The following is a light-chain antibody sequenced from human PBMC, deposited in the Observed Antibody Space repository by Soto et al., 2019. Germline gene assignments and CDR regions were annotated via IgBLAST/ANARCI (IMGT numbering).Light chain of an antibody. CDR2: WAS. J-gene: IGKJ1*01. CDR1: QSVLYSSNNKNN. V-gene: IGKV4-1*01. CDR3: QQYYSAPWT. Sequence: DIVMTQSPDSLAVSLGGRATINCKSSQSVLYSSNNKNNLVWYQQKPGQPPKLLIYWASTRESGVPDRFSGSGSGTDFTLTISSLQAEDVAVYYCQQYYSAPWTFGQGTKVDIK.